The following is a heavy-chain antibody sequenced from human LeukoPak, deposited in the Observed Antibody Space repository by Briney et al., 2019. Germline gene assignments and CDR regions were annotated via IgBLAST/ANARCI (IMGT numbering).Heavy chain of an antibody. Sequence: SGTLSLTCAVSGGSISSSNWWSWVRQPPGQGLEWIGEIYHSGSTNYNPSLKSRVTISVDTSKNQFSLQLSSVTAADTAVYYCARRGIVGATRDYYYYYMDVWGKGTTVTISS. V-gene: IGHV4-4*02. J-gene: IGHJ6*03. D-gene: IGHD1-26*01. CDR2: IYHSGST. CDR3: ARRGIVGATRDYYYYYMDV. CDR1: GGSISSSNW.